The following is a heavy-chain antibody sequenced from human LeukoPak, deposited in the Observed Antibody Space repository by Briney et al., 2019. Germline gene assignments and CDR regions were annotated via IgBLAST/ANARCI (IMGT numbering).Heavy chain of an antibody. D-gene: IGHD7-27*01. CDR1: RFTFRSYG. J-gene: IGHJ4*02. Sequence: GGSLRLSCAASRFTFRSYGMHWVRQAPGKGQEWVAFIRPDGSNKYYADSVKGRFTISRDNSKNTLYLQMNSLRAEDTAVYYCAKDSNWAFDYWGQGTLVTVSS. V-gene: IGHV3-30*02. CDR2: IRPDGSNK. CDR3: AKDSNWAFDY.